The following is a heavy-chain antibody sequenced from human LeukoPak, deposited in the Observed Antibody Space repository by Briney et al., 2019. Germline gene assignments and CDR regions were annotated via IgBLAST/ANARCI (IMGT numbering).Heavy chain of an antibody. V-gene: IGHV4-4*02. CDR1: GGSINNNW. Sequence: PSGTLSLTYAVTGGSINNNWWTWVRQPPGKGLEWIGEIYHDGTTNYNPSLKSRVTISLDKSKNQFSLTLNSVTAADTALYYCASGDTTAWELLKYWGQGTLVTVSS. D-gene: IGHD1-26*01. J-gene: IGHJ4*02. CDR2: IYHDGTT. CDR3: ASGDTTAWELLKY.